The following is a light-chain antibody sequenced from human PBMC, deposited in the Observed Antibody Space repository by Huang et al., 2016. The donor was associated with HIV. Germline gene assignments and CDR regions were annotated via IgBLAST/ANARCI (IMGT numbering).Light chain of an antibody. Sequence: IQMTQSPSSLSASVGFRITITCRASQTISYYLSWYQQKPGMDPKLLISSAATLHMGVPSRFSGSGSGTHFTLTIIRLQPEVLATYDCQQTYSTPRTFGQGTKLEIK. J-gene: IGKJ2*01. V-gene: IGKV1-39*01. CDR3: QQTYSTPRT. CDR2: SAA. CDR1: QTISYY.